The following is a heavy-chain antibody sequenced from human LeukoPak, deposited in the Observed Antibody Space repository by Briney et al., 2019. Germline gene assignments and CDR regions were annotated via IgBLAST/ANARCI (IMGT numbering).Heavy chain of an antibody. CDR3: ARGPNCSGGSCYRPYYYYYGMDV. J-gene: IGHJ6*02. D-gene: IGHD2-15*01. V-gene: IGHV3-11*01. CDR1: GFTFSDYY. Sequence: TGGSLRLSCAASGFTFSDYYMSWIRQAPGKGLEWVSYISSSGSTIYYADSVKGRFTISRDNAKNSLYLQMNSLRAEDTAVYYCARGPNCSGGSCYRPYYYYYGMDVWGQGTTVTVSS. CDR2: ISSSGSTI.